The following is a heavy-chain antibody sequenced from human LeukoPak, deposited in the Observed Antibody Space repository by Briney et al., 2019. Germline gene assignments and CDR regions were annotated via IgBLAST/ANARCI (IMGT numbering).Heavy chain of an antibody. CDR2: ISAYNGNT. J-gene: IGHJ3*02. CDR1: GYTFTCYG. CDR3: ARGLQENLAWLTAFSAFDI. D-gene: IGHD6-19*01. V-gene: IGHV1-18*01. Sequence: ASVKVSCKTSGYTFTCYGISWVRQAPGQGLEWMGWISAYNGNTNYAQKVQGRVTMTTDTSTSTAYMELRSLRSDDTAVYYCARGLQENLAWLTAFSAFDIWGQGTMVTVSS.